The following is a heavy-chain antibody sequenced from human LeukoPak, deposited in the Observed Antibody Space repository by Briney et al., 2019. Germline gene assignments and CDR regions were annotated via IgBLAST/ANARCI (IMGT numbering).Heavy chain of an antibody. CDR3: ARDLKRYGDYGY. CDR1: GFTFSSYS. V-gene: IGHV3-21*01. Sequence: PGGSLRLSCAASGFTFSSYSMNWVRQAPGKGLEWVSSISSSSSYIYYADSVKGRFTISRDNAKNSLYLQMNSLRAEDTAVYYCARDLKRYGDYGYWGQGTLVTVSS. CDR2: ISSSSSYI. D-gene: IGHD4-17*01. J-gene: IGHJ4*02.